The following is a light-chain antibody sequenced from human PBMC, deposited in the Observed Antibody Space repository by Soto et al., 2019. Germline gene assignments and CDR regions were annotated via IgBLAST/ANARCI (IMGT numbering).Light chain of an antibody. CDR1: SSNIGAGYD. V-gene: IGLV1-40*01. CDR3: QSFDSSLTVV. CDR2: GNN. Sequence: QSVLTQPPSVSGAPGQRVTISCTGRSSNIGAGYDVHWYQQLPETAPKLLIYGNNNRPSGVPDRFSGSKSGTSASLAITGLQAEDEADYYCQSFDSSLTVVFGGGTQLTVL. J-gene: IGLJ3*02.